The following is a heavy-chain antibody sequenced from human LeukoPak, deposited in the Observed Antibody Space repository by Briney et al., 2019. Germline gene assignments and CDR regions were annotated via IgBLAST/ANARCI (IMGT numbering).Heavy chain of an antibody. Sequence: GGSLRLSCAASGFTLSSYWMHWVRQAPGKGLVWVSRINSDGSNTTYADSVKGRFTISGDNAKNTLYLQMNSLRAEDTAVYSCTRAWRYGMDVWGQGTTVTVSS. V-gene: IGHV3-74*01. J-gene: IGHJ6*02. D-gene: IGHD5-12*01. CDR3: TRAWRYGMDV. CDR1: GFTLSSYW. CDR2: INSDGSNT.